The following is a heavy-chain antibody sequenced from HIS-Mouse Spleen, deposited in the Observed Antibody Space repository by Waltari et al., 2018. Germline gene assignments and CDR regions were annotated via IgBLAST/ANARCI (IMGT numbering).Heavy chain of an antibody. J-gene: IGHJ4*02. CDR1: GGSFSGYY. CDR3: ARGRRWGYAGDY. D-gene: IGHD3-16*01. V-gene: IGHV4-34*01. Sequence: QVQLQQWGAGLLKPSETLSLTCAVYGGSFSGYYWSWIRQPPGKGLEWIGEINHSGSTNSTPSLKSRVTRSVDTSKNQFSLKLSSVTAADTAVYYCARGRRWGYAGDYWGQGTLVTVSS. CDR2: INHSGST.